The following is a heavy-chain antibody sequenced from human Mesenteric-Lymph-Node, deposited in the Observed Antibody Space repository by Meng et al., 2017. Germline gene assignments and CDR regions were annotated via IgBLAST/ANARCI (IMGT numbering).Heavy chain of an antibody. V-gene: IGHV7-4-1*02. CDR2: INTNTGNP. J-gene: IGHJ4*02. Sequence: ASVKVSCKASGYTFTGYYMHWVRQAPGQGLEWMGWINTNTGNPTYAQGFTGRFVFSLDTSVSTAYLQISSLKAEDTAVYYCARDRGDTMVRGYFDYWGQGTQVTVSS. CDR1: GYTFTGYY. D-gene: IGHD3-10*01. CDR3: ARDRGDTMVRGYFDY.